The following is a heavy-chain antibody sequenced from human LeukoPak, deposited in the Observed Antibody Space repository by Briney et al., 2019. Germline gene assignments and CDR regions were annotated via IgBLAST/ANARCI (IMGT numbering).Heavy chain of an antibody. CDR1: GLSLSTRGVG. J-gene: IGHJ4*02. V-gene: IGHV2-5*01. CDR2: IYWNDDK. CDR3: AHMSPGKLWLLTFDY. Sequence: SGPTLVNPTQTLTLTCTFSGLSLSTRGVGVGWIRQPPGKALEWLALIYWNDDKRYSPSLKSRLTITKDTSKNQVVLTMTNMDPVDTATYYCAHMSPGKLWLLTFDYWGQGTLVTVSS. D-gene: IGHD3-22*01.